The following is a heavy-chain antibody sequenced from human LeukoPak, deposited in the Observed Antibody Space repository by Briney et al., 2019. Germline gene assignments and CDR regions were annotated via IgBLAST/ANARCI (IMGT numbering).Heavy chain of an antibody. J-gene: IGHJ4*01. V-gene: IGHV4-4*02. CDR3: XXXXXXXXXXXXGXFDY. Sequence: XXTWVRQPPGXXXEWIGEIHHSGSTNYSPSLKSRVTISVEXXRKXFSLGLSSVSAADTAVYYCXXXXXXXXXXXXGXFDYXGXXXXVTVS. CDR1: X. CDR2: IHHSGST.